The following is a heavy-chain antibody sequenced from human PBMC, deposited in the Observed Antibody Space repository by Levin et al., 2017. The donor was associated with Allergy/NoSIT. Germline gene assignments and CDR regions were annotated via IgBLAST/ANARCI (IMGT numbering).Heavy chain of an antibody. J-gene: IGHJ6*02. D-gene: IGHD6-13*01. Sequence: AASVKVSCKASGGTFSTYAISWVRQAPGQGLAWMGEFTPIFGTPNHAQSFQGRITISADESTSTAYMELRNLTSDDTAVYCARGGRAAPSHYYNGMDVWGQGTTVIVSS. CDR3: ARGGRAAPSHYYNGMDV. V-gene: IGHV1-69*13. CDR2: FTPIFGTP. CDR1: GGTFSTYA.